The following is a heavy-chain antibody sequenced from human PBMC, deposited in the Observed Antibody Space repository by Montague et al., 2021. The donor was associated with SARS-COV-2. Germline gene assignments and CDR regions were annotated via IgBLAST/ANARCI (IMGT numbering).Heavy chain of an antibody. CDR1: GFSFSTYA. CDR2: IGGNGRGT. J-gene: IGHJ4*02. V-gene: IGHV3-23*01. D-gene: IGHD3-22*01. Sequence: SLRLSCAASGFSFSTYAMIWVRQAPGKGLEWVAAIGGNGRGTYHAASVKGRFTISRDNSKSTVNLQMNSLTVGDTAVYFCAKAYDSGGYNYERGADYWGQGTPVTVS. CDR3: AKAYDSGGYNYERGADY.